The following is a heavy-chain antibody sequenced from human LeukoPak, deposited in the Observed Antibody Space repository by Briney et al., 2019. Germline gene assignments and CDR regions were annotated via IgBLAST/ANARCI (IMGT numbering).Heavy chain of an antibody. J-gene: IGHJ6*04. CDR1: GGSFSGYY. CDR3: ARYCSSTSCYYYYGMDV. CDR2: INHSGST. Sequence: SETLSLTCAVYGGSFSGYYWSWIRQPPGEGLEWIGEINHSGSTNYNPSLKSRVTISVDTSKNQFSLKLSSVTAADTAVYYCARYCSSTSCYYYYGMDVWGKGTTVTVSS. D-gene: IGHD2-2*01. V-gene: IGHV4-34*01.